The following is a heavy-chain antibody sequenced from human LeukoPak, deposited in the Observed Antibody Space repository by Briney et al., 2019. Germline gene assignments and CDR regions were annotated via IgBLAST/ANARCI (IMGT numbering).Heavy chain of an antibody. J-gene: IGHJ3*02. CDR3: ARDLVTVTKGFDI. V-gene: IGHV4-59*11. D-gene: IGHD4-17*01. Sequence: SESLSLTCAVSDDSFSSHYWTWIRQPPGKGLEWIGYISYIGSTNYNPSLKSRVTISIDTSKNQFSLKLTSVTAADTAVYYCARDLVTVTKGFDIWGQGTMVSVSS. CDR2: ISYIGST. CDR1: DDSFSSHY.